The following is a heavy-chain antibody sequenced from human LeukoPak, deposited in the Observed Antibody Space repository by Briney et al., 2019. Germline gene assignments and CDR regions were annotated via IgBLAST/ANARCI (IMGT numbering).Heavy chain of an antibody. CDR2: ISSSGSSI. V-gene: IGHV3-48*03. CDR1: GFTFSSYE. Sequence: PGGSLRLSCAASGFTFSSYEMNWVRQAPGGGVEWVSYISSSGSSIYYADSVRGRFIIYRDNPKNSLYLQMNSLRAEDTAVYYCARDIAAAGTGWFDPWGQGTLVTVSS. D-gene: IGHD6-13*01. CDR3: ARDIAAAGTGWFDP. J-gene: IGHJ5*02.